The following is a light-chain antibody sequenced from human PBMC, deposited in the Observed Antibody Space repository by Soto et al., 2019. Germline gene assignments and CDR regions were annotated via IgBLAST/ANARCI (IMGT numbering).Light chain of an antibody. CDR3: SSYTSSSTRL. V-gene: IGLV2-14*01. CDR2: EVS. Sequence: QSALTQPASVSGSHGQSITISCTGTSSDVGGYNYVSWYQQHPGKAPKLMIYEVSNRPSGVSNRFSGSKSGNTASLTISGHQAEDAADYYCSSYTSSSTRLFGGGTKLTVL. CDR1: SSDVGGYNY. J-gene: IGLJ3*02.